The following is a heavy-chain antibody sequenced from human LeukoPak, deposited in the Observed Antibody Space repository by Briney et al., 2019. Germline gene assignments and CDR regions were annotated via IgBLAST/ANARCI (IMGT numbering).Heavy chain of an antibody. Sequence: GGTLRLSGAASGFTFSSYWMSWVRQAQGKGLEWVANIKQDGSEKYYVDSVKGRFTISRDNAKNSLYLQMNSLRAEDTAVYYCASFDSSGYYYGWYFDLWGRGTLVTVSS. J-gene: IGHJ2*01. V-gene: IGHV3-7*01. CDR1: GFTFSSYW. CDR2: IKQDGSEK. D-gene: IGHD3-22*01. CDR3: ASFDSSGYYYGWYFDL.